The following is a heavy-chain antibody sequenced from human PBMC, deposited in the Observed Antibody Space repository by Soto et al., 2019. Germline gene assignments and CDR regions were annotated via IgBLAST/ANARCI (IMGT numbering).Heavy chain of an antibody. J-gene: IGHJ4*02. CDR2: ITDTGGDA. CDR3: ARGSTDSYPGSRIFDF. Sequence: LRLSCVASGLTFGSRAMSWVRQAPGEGLQWVSTITDTGGDAKYADSVRGRFVISRDNSKKTLYLQMTSLTAEDSAMYFCARGSTDSYPGSRIFDFWGRGTLVTVSS. CDR1: GLTFGSRA. D-gene: IGHD3-10*01. V-gene: IGHV3-23*01.